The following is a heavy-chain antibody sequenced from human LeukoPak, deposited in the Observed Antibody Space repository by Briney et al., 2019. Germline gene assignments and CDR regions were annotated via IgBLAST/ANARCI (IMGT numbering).Heavy chain of an antibody. J-gene: IGHJ4*02. Sequence: PGGSLRLSCAASGFTFSSYWMSWVRQAPGKGLEWVANIKQDGSEKYYVDSVKGRFTISRDNAKNSLYLQMSSLRAEDTAVYYCARVGYYDFWSGYYWGQATLVTVSS. CDR2: IKQDGSEK. CDR3: ARVGYYDFWSGYY. CDR1: GFTFSSYW. D-gene: IGHD3-3*01. V-gene: IGHV3-7*01.